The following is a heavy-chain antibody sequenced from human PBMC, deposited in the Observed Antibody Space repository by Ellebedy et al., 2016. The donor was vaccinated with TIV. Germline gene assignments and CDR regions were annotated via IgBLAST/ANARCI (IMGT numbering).Heavy chain of an antibody. Sequence: PGGSLRLSCAASGFSASGMHWVRQAPGKGLEWVAFKRFDGRMEYNGDSVKGRFIISRDLSKNTLYLQMTRLRPEDTGIYYCTRETNPPPGALAGTGFDCWGQGTLVIVSS. CDR2: KRFDGRME. CDR3: TRETNPPPGALAGTGFDC. V-gene: IGHV3-30*02. J-gene: IGHJ4*02. D-gene: IGHD6-19*01. CDR1: GFSASG.